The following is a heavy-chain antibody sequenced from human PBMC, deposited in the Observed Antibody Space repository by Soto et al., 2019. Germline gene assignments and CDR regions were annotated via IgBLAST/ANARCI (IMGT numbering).Heavy chain of an antibody. V-gene: IGHV1-46*03. D-gene: IGHD3-3*01. J-gene: IGHJ4*02. CDR1: GYTFTSYY. CDR2: INPSGGST. Sequence: GASVKVSCKASGYTFTSYYMHWVRQAPGQGLEWMGIINPSGGSTSYAQKFQGRVTMTRDTSTSTVYMELSSLRSEDTAVYYCARGSGRTYYDFWSGPIAPDYWGQGTLVNVSS. CDR3: ARGSGRTYYDFWSGPIAPDY.